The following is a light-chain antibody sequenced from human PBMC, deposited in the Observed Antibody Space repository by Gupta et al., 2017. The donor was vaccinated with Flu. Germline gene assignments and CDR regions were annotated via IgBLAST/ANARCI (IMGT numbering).Light chain of an antibody. CDR2: GAS. CDR1: QAISSW. V-gene: IGKV1-12*01. Sequence: GDRVIITCRASQAISSWLAWYQQKPGKAPRLLISGASTVHPGVPSRFTGSGSGTYFTLTINSRQPDDFATYYCQQANSFPYTFGQGTKLEI. J-gene: IGKJ2*01. CDR3: QQANSFPYT.